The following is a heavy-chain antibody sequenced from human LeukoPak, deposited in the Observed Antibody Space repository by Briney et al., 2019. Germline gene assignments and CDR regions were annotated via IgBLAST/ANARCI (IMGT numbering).Heavy chain of an antibody. CDR1: GLIFSNYW. CDR3: ARGSSGRYFAFIDY. J-gene: IGHJ4*02. CDR2: INQDASEK. V-gene: IGHV3-7*01. Sequence: GGSLRLSCAASGLIFSNYWMGWVRQAPGKGLEWVASINQDASEKYYVDSVKGRFTISRDNAKNSLYLQMNSLRVEDTAVYYCARGSSGRYFAFIDYWGQGILVTVSS. D-gene: IGHD1-26*01.